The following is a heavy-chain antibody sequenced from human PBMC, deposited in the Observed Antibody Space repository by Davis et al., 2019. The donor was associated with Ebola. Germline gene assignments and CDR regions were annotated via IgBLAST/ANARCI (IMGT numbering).Heavy chain of an antibody. CDR3: ARRLLTTSGVAENWFDA. Sequence: PGGSLRLSCKGSGYGFTSQWIAWVRQMPGKGLQWMGIIYPGDSETSYSPSFQGQVTISADTSISTVYLQWSSLKAADTGMYYCARRLLTTSGVAENWFDAWGQGTLVTVSS. V-gene: IGHV5-51*01. D-gene: IGHD3-3*01. CDR2: IYPGDSET. CDR1: GYGFTSQW. J-gene: IGHJ5*02.